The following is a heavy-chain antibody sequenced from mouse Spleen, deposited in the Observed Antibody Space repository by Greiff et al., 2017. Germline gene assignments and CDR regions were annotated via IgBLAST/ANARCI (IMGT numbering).Heavy chain of an antibody. Sequence: QVQLQQPGAELVKPGASVKMSCKASGYTFTSYWITWVKQRPGQGLEWIGDIYPGSGSTNYNEKFKSKATLTVDTSSSTAYMQLSSLTSEDSAVYYCARGSTTVVEGAMEYWGKGTSVPVSS. J-gene: IGHJ4*01. D-gene: IGHD1-1*01. CDR1: GYTFTSYW. V-gene: IGHV1-55*01. CDR3: ARGSTTVVEGAMEY. CDR2: IYPGSGST.